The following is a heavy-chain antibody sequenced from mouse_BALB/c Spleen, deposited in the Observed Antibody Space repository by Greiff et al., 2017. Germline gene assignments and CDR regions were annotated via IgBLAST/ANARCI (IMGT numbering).Heavy chain of an antibody. CDR2: ISDGGSYT. CDR1: GFTFSDYY. Sequence: EVMLVESGGGLVKPGGSLKLSCAASGFTFSDYYMYWVRQTPEKRLEWVATISDGGSYTYYPDSVKGRFTISRDNAKNNLYLQMSSLKSEDTAMYYCARYGNFTLDYWGQGTTLTVSS. CDR3: ARYGNFTLDY. J-gene: IGHJ2*01. D-gene: IGHD2-10*02. V-gene: IGHV5-4*02.